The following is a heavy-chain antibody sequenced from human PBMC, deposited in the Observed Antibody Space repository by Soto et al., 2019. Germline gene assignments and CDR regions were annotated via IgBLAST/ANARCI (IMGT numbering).Heavy chain of an antibody. V-gene: IGHV6-1*01. CDR3: ARGEQYSGRIFDY. Sequence: TLSLTCAITGDSVSSNSAGWSWVRQSPSRGLEWLGRTYYRSKWYYEYAVSVRGRITINPDTSKNQYSLQLNSVTPEDTAVYFCARGEQYSGRIFDYWGQGXLVTVHS. CDR1: GDSVSSNSAG. CDR2: TYYRSKWYY. J-gene: IGHJ4*01. D-gene: IGHD5-12*01.